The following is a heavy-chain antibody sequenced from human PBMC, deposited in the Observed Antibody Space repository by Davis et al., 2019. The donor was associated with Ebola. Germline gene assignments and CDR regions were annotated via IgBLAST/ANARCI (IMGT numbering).Heavy chain of an antibody. Sequence: GGSLRLSCAASGFTFSGSAMHWVRQASGKGLEWVGRIRSKANSYATAYAASVKGRFTISRDDSKNTAYLQMNSLKTEDTAVYYCIAYSSGWNDAFDIWGQGTMVTVSS. CDR2: IRSKANSYAT. CDR3: IAYSSGWNDAFDI. D-gene: IGHD6-19*01. V-gene: IGHV3-73*01. J-gene: IGHJ3*02. CDR1: GFTFSGSA.